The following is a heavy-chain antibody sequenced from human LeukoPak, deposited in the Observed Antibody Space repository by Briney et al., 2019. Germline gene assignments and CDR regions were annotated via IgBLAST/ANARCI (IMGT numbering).Heavy chain of an antibody. Sequence: ASVKVSCKASGYTFTSYGISWVRQAPGQGLEWMGWISAYNGNTNYAQKLQGRVTMTTDTSTSTAYMELRSLRSDDTAVYYCARDRRYYYGYTDAFDIWGQGTMVTVSS. CDR2: ISAYNGNT. V-gene: IGHV1-18*01. CDR3: ARDRRYYYGYTDAFDI. CDR1: GYTFTSYG. D-gene: IGHD3-10*01. J-gene: IGHJ3*02.